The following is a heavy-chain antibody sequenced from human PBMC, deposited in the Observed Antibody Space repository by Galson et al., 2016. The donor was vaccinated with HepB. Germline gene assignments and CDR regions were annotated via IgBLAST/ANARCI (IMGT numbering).Heavy chain of an antibody. CDR2: IIPIFDKT. CDR3: ARAVVVLEGTTQRRGWFDP. J-gene: IGHJ5*02. Sequence: SVKVSCKVSGGPFSRHDISWLRQAPGQGLEWMGGIIPIFDKTHYEEKFQDRVTITADESTGTSYMQLTRLTSEDTAVYYCARAVVVLEGTTQRRGWFDPWGQGTLVTVSS. D-gene: IGHD2-21*01. V-gene: IGHV1-69*13. CDR1: GGPFSRHD.